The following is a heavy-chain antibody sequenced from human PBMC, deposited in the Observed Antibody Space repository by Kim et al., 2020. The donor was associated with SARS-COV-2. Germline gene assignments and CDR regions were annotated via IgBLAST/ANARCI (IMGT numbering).Heavy chain of an antibody. J-gene: IGHJ6*02. V-gene: IGHV3-21*01. D-gene: IGHD3-10*01. CDR3: AGGSLLLWFGVGGMDV. Sequence: SGKGRFTISRDNAKNSLYLQMNSLRAEDTAVYYCAGGSLLLWFGVGGMDVWGQGTTVTVSS.